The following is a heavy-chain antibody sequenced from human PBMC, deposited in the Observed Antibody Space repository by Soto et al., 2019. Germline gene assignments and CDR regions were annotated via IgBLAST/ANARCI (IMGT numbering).Heavy chain of an antibody. CDR1: GYIFSSYG. D-gene: IGHD2-21*02. CDR2: ISIYHDYT. V-gene: IGHV1-18*04. J-gene: IGHJ6*02. CDR3: ARNRCDSGMDL. Sequence: QVQLVQSGAEVKKPGASVKVSCKASGYIFSSYGISWVRQAPGQGLEWMGWISIYHDYTNSAQKFQGRVTMTTDTRPTTAYMELRSRTSDLTPPYFCARNRCDSGMDLWGQGTTVTVSS.